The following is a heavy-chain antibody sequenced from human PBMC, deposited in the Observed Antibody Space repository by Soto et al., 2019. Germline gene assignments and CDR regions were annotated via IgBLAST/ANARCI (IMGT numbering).Heavy chain of an antibody. V-gene: IGHV3-23*01. Sequence: EVQLLESGGGLVQPGGSLRLSCAASGFTLSSYAMSWVRQAPGKGLEWVSAISGSGGSTYYADSVKGRFTISRDNSKNTLYLQMNSLRAEDTAVYYCAKGRGITMVRGVIIDYWGQGTLVTVSS. CDR1: GFTLSSYA. CDR3: AKGRGITMVRGVIIDY. CDR2: ISGSGGST. J-gene: IGHJ4*02. D-gene: IGHD3-10*01.